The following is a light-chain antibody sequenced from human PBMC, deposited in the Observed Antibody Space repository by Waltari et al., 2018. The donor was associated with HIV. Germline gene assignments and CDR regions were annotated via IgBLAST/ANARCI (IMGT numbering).Light chain of an antibody. CDR2: EKK. V-gene: IGLV1-51*02. Sequence: QSVLTQPPSASAAPGLKVTISCSGSSTNVGDNYISWYQPLPGTAPKVVIYEKKQRPPEVPDRFSGSKSGASPTLGITGLQTGDEADYYCGAWDDGLGAYVFGAGTKVTVL. CDR3: GAWDDGLGAYV. J-gene: IGLJ1*01. CDR1: STNVGDNY.